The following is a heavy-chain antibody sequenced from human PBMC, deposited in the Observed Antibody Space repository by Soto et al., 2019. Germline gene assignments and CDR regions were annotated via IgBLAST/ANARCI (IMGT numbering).Heavy chain of an antibody. CDR1: GFTFSSYA. Sequence: EVQLLESGGGLVQPGGSLRLSCAASGFTFSSYAMSWVRQAPGKGLEWVSAINSGGGSTYYADSVKGRFTVSRDNSKNTLYLQTNSLRAEDTAGYYCAKTFRGGGSKPCYFDSWGQGTLVTVSS. J-gene: IGHJ4*02. CDR3: AKTFRGGGSKPCYFDS. V-gene: IGHV3-23*01. D-gene: IGHD1-26*01. CDR2: INSGGGST.